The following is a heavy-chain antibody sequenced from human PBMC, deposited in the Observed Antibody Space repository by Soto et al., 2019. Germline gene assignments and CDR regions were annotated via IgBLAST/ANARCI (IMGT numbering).Heavy chain of an antibody. CDR2: IFDSGTT. V-gene: IGHV4-31*03. Sequence: SETLSLTCTVSGGSISSGGYYWSWLRQHPGKGLEWIGYIFDSGTTYYNPSLKSRVTISVDPSKSQFSLRLTSVTATDTAVYYCASQASGWYPDYWGQGTLVTVSS. CDR1: GGSISSGGYY. CDR3: ASQASGWYPDY. D-gene: IGHD6-19*01. J-gene: IGHJ4*02.